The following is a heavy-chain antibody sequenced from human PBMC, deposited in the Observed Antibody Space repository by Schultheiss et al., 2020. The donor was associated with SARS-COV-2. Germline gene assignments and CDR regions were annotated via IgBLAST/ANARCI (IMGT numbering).Heavy chain of an antibody. Sequence: GGSLRLSCAASGFTFSNYGMHWVRQAPGKGLEWVAVISYDGSNKYYADSVKGRFTISRDNSKNTLYLQMNSLRAEDTALYYCARGIHSMDVWGQGTTVTVSS. CDR1: GFTFSNYG. V-gene: IGHV3-30*12. CDR3: ARGIHSMDV. CDR2: ISYDGSNK. J-gene: IGHJ6*02. D-gene: IGHD5-18*01.